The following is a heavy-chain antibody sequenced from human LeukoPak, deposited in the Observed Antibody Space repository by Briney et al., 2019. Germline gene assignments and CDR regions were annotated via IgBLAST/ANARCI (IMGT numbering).Heavy chain of an antibody. Sequence: GGSLSLSCAASGFTFSSYWMSGVPEAPGEGVGWVANKKQDGSDKYYVHSVKGRFTISRDNAKNSLYLQMNSLRAEDTAVYYCARRPSKYYDILTGYYRSEFDDWGQGTLVTVSS. V-gene: IGHV3-7*01. D-gene: IGHD3-9*01. CDR3: ARRPSKYYDILTGYYRSEFDD. CDR2: KKQDGSDK. CDR1: GFTFSSYW. J-gene: IGHJ4*02.